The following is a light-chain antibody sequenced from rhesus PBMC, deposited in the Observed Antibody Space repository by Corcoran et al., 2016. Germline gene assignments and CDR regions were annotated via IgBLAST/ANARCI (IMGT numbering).Light chain of an antibody. Sequence: DIQMSQSPSSLSASVGDRVTIACRASQDISRSLNCYQQKPRKAPNPLIDTSNTLASGVPSRFSGSGSGTEFTLTISSLQPEDFATYYCQQGNVNPLTFGGGTKVEVK. V-gene: IGKV1-32*02. CDR3: QQGNVNPLT. CDR2: TSN. CDR1: QDISRS. J-gene: IGKJ4*01.